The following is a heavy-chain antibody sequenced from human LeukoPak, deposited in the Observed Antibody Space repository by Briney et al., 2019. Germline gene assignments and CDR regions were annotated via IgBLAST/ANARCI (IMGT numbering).Heavy chain of an antibody. D-gene: IGHD4-11*01. CDR1: DESFSGYY. CDR3: ARRILYSNCGAFDI. CDR2: IYHSGST. Sequence: SETLSLTCAVYDESFSGYYCSWIRQPPRKGLEWIGEIYHSGSTNYNPSLKSRVTISVDKSKNQFSLKLSSVTAADTAVYYCARRILYSNCGAFDIWGQGTMVTVSS. V-gene: IGHV4-34*01. J-gene: IGHJ3*02.